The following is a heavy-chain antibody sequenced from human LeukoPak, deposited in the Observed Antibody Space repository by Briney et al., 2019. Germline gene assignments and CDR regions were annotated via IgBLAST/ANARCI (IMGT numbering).Heavy chain of an antibody. CDR1: GYTFTGYY. D-gene: IGHD3-10*01. V-gene: IGHV1-2*02. Sequence: ASVKVSCKASGYTFTGYYMHWVRQAPGQGLEWMGWINPNSGGTNYAQKFQGRVTMTRDTSISTAYMELSRLRSDDTAVYYCARVMVRGVNIIDYWGQGILVTVSS. J-gene: IGHJ4*02. CDR2: INPNSGGT. CDR3: ARVMVRGVNIIDY.